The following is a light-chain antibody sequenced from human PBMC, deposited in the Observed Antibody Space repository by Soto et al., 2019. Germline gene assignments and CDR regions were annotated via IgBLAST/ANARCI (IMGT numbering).Light chain of an antibody. CDR2: AAS. CDR1: QSVGSRY. J-gene: IGKJ4*01. V-gene: IGKV3-20*01. CDR3: QYYGTSVFI. Sequence: EIVLTQSPGTLSLSPGERVTLSCRASQSVGSRYLAWYQQKPGQAPRLLIYAASTRATGIPDRFSGSGSGTAFTLTITRLEPEDIAVYYCQYYGTSVFIFGGRTKVDIK.